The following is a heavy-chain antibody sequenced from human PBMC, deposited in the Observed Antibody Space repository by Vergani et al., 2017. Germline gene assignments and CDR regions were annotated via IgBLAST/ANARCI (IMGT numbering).Heavy chain of an antibody. D-gene: IGHD1-26*01. CDR3: ARQRVVGATWRANGGGFDP. CDR1: GYSFTSYW. Sequence: EVQLVQSGAEVKKPGESLRISCKGSGYSFTSYWISWVRQMPGKGLEWMGRIDPSDSYTNYSPSFQGHVTISADKSISTAYLQWSSLKASDTAMYYCARQRVVGATWRANGGGFDPWGQGILVTVSS. V-gene: IGHV5-10-1*03. J-gene: IGHJ5*02. CDR2: IDPSDSYT.